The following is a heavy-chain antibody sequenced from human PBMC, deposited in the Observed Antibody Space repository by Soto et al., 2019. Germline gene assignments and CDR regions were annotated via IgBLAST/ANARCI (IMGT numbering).Heavy chain of an antibody. V-gene: IGHV4-34*01. J-gene: IGHJ4*02. CDR3: ARDKITGLFDY. CDR2: INHSGST. CDR1: GGSFSGYY. Sequence: QVQLQQWGAGLLKPSETLSLTCAVYGGSFSGYYWTWIRQPPGTGLEWIGEINHSGSTNYNPSLKSRVTISVDTSKNQFSLKLTSVIAADTAEPYCARDKITGLFDYWGQGTLVTISS. D-gene: IGHD2-8*02.